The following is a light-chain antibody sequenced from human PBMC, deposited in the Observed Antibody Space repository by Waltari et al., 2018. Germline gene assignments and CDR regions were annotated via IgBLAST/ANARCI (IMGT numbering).Light chain of an antibody. V-gene: IGLV1-40*01. J-gene: IGLJ3*02. CDR1: SSNIGAPYN. Sequence: QSVLTQPPSVSGAPGQRVTISCTGSSSNIGAPYNVHWYQHLPGTAPKLLIYDDTPLPSAFPHLFSGSKSGTSASLAITWRRAQDEADYYCQSYDSCLIGGVFGGGTKVTVL. CDR2: DDT. CDR3: QSYDSCLIGGV.